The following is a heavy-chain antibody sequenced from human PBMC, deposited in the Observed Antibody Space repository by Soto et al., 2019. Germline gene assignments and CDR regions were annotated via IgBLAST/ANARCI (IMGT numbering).Heavy chain of an antibody. D-gene: IGHD3-9*01. Sequence: SSETLSLTCAVYGGSFSGYYWSWIRQPPGKGLEWIGEINHSGSTNYNPSLKSRVTISVDTSKNQFSLKLSSVTAADTAVYYCARGRHILTGYYRDLNYGMDVWGQGTTVTVS. CDR1: GGSFSGYY. J-gene: IGHJ6*02. V-gene: IGHV4-34*01. CDR2: INHSGST. CDR3: ARGRHILTGYYRDLNYGMDV.